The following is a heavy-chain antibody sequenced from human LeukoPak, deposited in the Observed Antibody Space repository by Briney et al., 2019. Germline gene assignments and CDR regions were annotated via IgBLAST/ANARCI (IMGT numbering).Heavy chain of an antibody. CDR1: GFTFSSYA. CDR3: AKVNGTYYFDF. J-gene: IGHJ4*02. Sequence: QPGGSLRLSCAASGFTFSSYAMRWVRQAPGKGLEWILAISLGGGATYYADSVKGRFTIFRDNSKNTLYLQMNSLRAEDTAIYYCAKVNGTYYFDFWGQGTLVTVSS. CDR2: ISLGGGAT. V-gene: IGHV3-23*01.